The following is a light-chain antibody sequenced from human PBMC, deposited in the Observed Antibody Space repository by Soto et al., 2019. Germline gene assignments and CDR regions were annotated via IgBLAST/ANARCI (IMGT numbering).Light chain of an antibody. V-gene: IGKV3-20*01. Sequence: IVLTQSPGTLSLSPGERVTLSCRASQSVKSTYLAWYQQKSGQPPRLLMYGASSRSTGIPGRFIGSGFGTDLTLTISSMEAEDFAVYYCKHYGHSAPYNFGQATKLEIK. CDR2: GAS. CDR1: QSVKSTY. CDR3: KHYGHSAPYN. J-gene: IGKJ2*01.